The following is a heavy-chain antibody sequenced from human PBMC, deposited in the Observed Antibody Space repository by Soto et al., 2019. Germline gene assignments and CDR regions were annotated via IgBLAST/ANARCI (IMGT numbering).Heavy chain of an antibody. J-gene: IGHJ6*03. CDR3: ARAVYSPLNSPDYYYYYYMDV. CDR2: IYYSGST. D-gene: IGHD2-8*01. V-gene: IGHV4-31*03. CDR1: GGSISSGGYY. Sequence: SETLSLTCTVSGGSISSGGYYWSWIRQHPGKGLEWIGYIYYSGSTYYNPSLKSRVTISVDTSKNQFSLKLSSVTAADTAVYYCARAVYSPLNSPDYYYYYYMDVWGKGTTVTVSS.